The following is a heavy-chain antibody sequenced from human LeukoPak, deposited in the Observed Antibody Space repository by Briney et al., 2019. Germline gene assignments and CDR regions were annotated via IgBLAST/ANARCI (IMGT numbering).Heavy chain of an antibody. Sequence: GGSLRLSCTASGFTFGDYTMNLFRQAPGKGLEWVGFIRSKDYGGTTEYAASVKDRFSISRDDSKCIAYLQMNSLKTEDTAVYYCTREWELPGSDFDYWGQGTLVTVSS. V-gene: IGHV3-49*03. CDR3: TREWELPGSDFDY. J-gene: IGHJ4*02. CDR2: IRSKDYGGTT. D-gene: IGHD1-26*01. CDR1: GFTFGDYT.